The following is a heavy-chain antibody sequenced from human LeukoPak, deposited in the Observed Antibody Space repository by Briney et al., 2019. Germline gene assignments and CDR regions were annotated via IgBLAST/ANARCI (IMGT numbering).Heavy chain of an antibody. V-gene: IGHV1-69*13. CDR3: VRRQALRGRHRAFDP. D-gene: IGHD6-25*01. CDR2: IIPMFGTA. J-gene: IGHJ5*02. CDR1: GGTFSNYA. Sequence: ASVKVSCKASGGTFSNYAISWVRQAPGQGLEWLGGIIPMFGTAKYAQKFQGRVTITPDEPTTTAYMELISLRFEDTAVYYCVRRQALRGRHRAFDPWGQGTLVTVTS.